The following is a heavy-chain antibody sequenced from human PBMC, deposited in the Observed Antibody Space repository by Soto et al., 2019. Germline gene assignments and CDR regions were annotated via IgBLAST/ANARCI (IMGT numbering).Heavy chain of an antibody. V-gene: IGHV1-24*01. Sequence: ASVKVSCKVSGYTLTELSMHWVRQAPGKGLEWMGGFDPEDGETIYAQKFQGRVTMTKDTSTSTAYMELRSLRSDDTAVYYCARVTQGILTGYYIPDYWGQGTLVTVSS. D-gene: IGHD3-9*01. J-gene: IGHJ4*02. CDR3: ARVTQGILTGYYIPDY. CDR2: FDPEDGET. CDR1: GYTLTELS.